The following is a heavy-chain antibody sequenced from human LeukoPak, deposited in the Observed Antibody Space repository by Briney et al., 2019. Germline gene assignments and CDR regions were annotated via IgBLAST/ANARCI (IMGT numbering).Heavy chain of an antibody. D-gene: IGHD3-9*01. CDR2: ISACNGNT. CDR3: ARASKYYDILTGYYLLDY. CDR1: GYTFTSYG. V-gene: IGHV1-18*01. Sequence: GSVKVSCKASGYTFTSYGISWVRQAPGQGLEWMGWISACNGNTNYAQKLQGRVTMTTDTSTSTAYMELRSLRSDDTAVYYCARASKYYDILTGYYLLDYWGQGTLVTVSS. J-gene: IGHJ4*02.